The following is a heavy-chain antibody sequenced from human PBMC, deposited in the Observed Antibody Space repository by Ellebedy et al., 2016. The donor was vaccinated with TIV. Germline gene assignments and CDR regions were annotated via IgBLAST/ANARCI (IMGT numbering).Heavy chain of an antibody. D-gene: IGHD3-10*01. CDR3: VRGSRTVGGIYYYTGMDV. V-gene: IGHV3-13*01. Sequence: PGGSLRLSCAASGFTFNIYDFHWVRQFSGNGLDWVSAVGTAGDTYYPDSVKGRFTISRENAKNTFYLQMNSLTGEDTTVYYCVRGSRTVGGIYYYTGMDVWGPGTTVTVSS. J-gene: IGHJ6*02. CDR2: VGTAGDT. CDR1: GFTFNIYD.